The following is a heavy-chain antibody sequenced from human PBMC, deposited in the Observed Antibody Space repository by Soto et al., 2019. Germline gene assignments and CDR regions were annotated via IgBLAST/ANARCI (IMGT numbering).Heavy chain of an antibody. CDR3: ARLRIVVAGPDYDY. V-gene: IGHV1-69*06. CDR1: GGTFSSYA. J-gene: IGHJ4*02. Sequence: QVQLVQSGAEEKKPGSSVKVSCKASGGTFSSYAISWVRQAPGQGLEWMGGIIPIFGTANYAQKFQGRVTITADKSSSRAYMELSSLRSEDTAVYYCARLRIVVAGPDYDYWCQGTLITVSS. D-gene: IGHD6-19*01. CDR2: IIPIFGTA.